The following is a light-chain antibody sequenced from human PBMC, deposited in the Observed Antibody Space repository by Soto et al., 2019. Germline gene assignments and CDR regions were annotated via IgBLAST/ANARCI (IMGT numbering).Light chain of an antibody. Sequence: DIVLTQSPCTLSLSPGERATLSCRASQSVSSAYLAWYQQKPGQAPRLLISGASSRATGIPDRFSGSGSGKDCSLTISGLEPEDFAVYYCQQYGGSVPITFGQGTRLDIK. V-gene: IGKV3-20*01. CDR1: QSVSSAY. J-gene: IGKJ5*01. CDR2: GAS. CDR3: QQYGGSVPIT.